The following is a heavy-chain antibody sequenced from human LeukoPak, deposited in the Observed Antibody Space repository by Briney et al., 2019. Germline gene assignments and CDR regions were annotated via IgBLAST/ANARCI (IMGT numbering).Heavy chain of an antibody. V-gene: IGHV3-23*01. J-gene: IGHJ5*02. CDR2: MSGSGGGT. D-gene: IGHD3-3*01. Sequence: PGRSLRLSCAASGFSFSSYAMSWVRQAPGKGMEWDSAMSGSGGGTYYADSVEGRLTISRDDSTNTLFLQMNSLRAEDTAVYYCAEAAQSRTIFGVVTEFDPWGQGTMVTVSS. CDR3: AEAAQSRTIFGVVTEFDP. CDR1: GFSFSSYA.